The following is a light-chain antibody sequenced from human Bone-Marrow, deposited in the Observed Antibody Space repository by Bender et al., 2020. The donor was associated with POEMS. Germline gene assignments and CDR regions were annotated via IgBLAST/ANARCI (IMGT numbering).Light chain of an antibody. V-gene: IGLV1-44*01. CDR3: STWDDRLNAWL. J-gene: IGLJ3*02. CDR1: SIGRNP. CDR2: ADD. Sequence: SIGRNPINWYQQLPGTAPRLVIYADDRRPSGVPNRFSASKSGSSASLAISGLQSEDAADYCCSTWDDRLNAWLFGGGTKLTVL.